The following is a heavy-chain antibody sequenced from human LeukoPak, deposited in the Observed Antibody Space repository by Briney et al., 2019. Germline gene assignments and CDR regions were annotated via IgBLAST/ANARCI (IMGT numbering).Heavy chain of an antibody. V-gene: IGHV4-59*12. J-gene: IGHJ3*02. D-gene: IGHD3-9*01. CDR2: IYYSGST. Sequence: SETLSLTCTVSGGSISSYYWNWIRQPPGKGLEWIGYIYYSGSTNYNPSLKSRVTISVDTSKNQFSLKLSSVTAADTAVYYCARGSDYDILAGYQDDAFDIWGQGKLVTVSS. CDR1: GGSISSYY. CDR3: ARGSDYDILAGYQDDAFDI.